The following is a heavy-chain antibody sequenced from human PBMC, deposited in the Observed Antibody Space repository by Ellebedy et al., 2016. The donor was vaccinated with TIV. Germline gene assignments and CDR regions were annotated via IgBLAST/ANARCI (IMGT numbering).Heavy chain of an antibody. CDR1: GYTFTSYD. Sequence: ASVKVSXXASGYTFTSYDINWVRQATGQGLEWMGWMNPNSGNTGYAQKFQGRVTMTRNTSISTAYMELSSLRSEDTAVYYCARGRYDSSGYPHAPLFDYWGQGTLVTVSS. V-gene: IGHV1-8*01. CDR2: MNPNSGNT. J-gene: IGHJ4*02. CDR3: ARGRYDSSGYPHAPLFDY. D-gene: IGHD3-22*01.